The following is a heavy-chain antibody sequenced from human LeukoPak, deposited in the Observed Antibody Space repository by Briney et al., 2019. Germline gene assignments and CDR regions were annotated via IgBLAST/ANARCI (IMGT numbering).Heavy chain of an antibody. J-gene: IGHJ4*02. CDR3: ARDVWGSYSTGSYLDY. CDR2: IKEDGSVM. D-gene: IGHD6-19*01. CDR1: GLPFSNFW. V-gene: IGHV3-7*01. Sequence: PGGSLRLSCAGSGLPFSNFWMSWVRQAPGKGLEWVANIKEDGSVMYYVDSLKGRFTISRDSAQNSVFLQMNSLRAEDTAVYFCARDVWGSYSTGSYLDYWGQGALVIVSS.